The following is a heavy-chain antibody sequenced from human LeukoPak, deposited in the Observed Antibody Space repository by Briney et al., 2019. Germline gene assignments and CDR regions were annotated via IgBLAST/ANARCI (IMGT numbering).Heavy chain of an antibody. CDR3: ARDQDSSGWSGEYYFDY. V-gene: IGHV3-30-3*01. Sequence: GRSLRLSCAASGFTFSSYAMHWVRQAPGKGLEWVAVISYDGSNKYYADSVKGRFTISRDNSKNTLYLQMNSLRAEDTAVYYCARDQDSSGWSGEYYFDYWGQGTLVTVSS. CDR1: GFTFSSYA. J-gene: IGHJ4*02. CDR2: ISYDGSNK. D-gene: IGHD6-19*01.